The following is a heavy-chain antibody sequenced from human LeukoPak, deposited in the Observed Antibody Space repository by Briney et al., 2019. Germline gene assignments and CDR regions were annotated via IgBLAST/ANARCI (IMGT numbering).Heavy chain of an antibody. D-gene: IGHD6-13*01. J-gene: IGHJ2*01. CDR3: ARLPGYSSSWYDWYFDL. CDR1: GFTFSSYE. V-gene: IGHV3-48*03. CDR2: ISSSASTI. Sequence: GGSLRLSCAASGFTFSSYEMNWVRQAPGKGLEWVSYISSSASTIYSADSVKGRFTISRDNAKNSPYLQMNSLRAEDTAVYYCARLPGYSSSWYDWYFDLWGRGTLVTVSS.